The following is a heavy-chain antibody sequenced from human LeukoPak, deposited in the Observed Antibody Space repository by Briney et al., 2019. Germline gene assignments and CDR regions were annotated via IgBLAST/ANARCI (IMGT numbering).Heavy chain of an antibody. CDR2: INPNSGGT. Sequence: ASVKVSCKASGYTFTGPYMHWVRQAPGQGLEWMGWINPNSGGTNYAQNFQGRVTMTRDTSFSTAYMEVSRLRSDDTAVYYCARAPFNEAFDYWGQGTLVTVSS. CDR3: ARAPFNEAFDY. J-gene: IGHJ4*02. V-gene: IGHV1-2*02. D-gene: IGHD1-1*01. CDR1: GYTFTGPY.